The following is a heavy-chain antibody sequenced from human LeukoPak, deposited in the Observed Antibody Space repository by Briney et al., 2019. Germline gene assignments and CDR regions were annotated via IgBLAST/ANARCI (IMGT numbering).Heavy chain of an antibody. CDR3: ARGPLNEEIDY. Sequence: PSETVSLTCTVSGGSTSSYYWSWLRQPPGKGLEWIGYIYYSERTNYNPSLKSRVSISLDTSKNQFSLNLSSVTAADTAVYYCARGPLNEEIDYWGQGILVTVSS. J-gene: IGHJ4*02. D-gene: IGHD1-1*01. CDR2: IYYSERT. V-gene: IGHV4-59*01. CDR1: GGSTSSYY.